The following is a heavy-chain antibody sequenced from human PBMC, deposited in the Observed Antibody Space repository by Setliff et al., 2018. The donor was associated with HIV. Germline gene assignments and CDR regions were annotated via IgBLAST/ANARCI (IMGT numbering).Heavy chain of an antibody. V-gene: IGHV3-23*01. D-gene: IGHD2-2*01. J-gene: IGHJ4*02. Sequence: PGGSLRLSCAASGFTFSSHVMTWVRQAPGKGLGWVSVITPSSTETYYADSVKGRFTISRDDSKNTLSLQMSSLRAEDTALYYCARQPLHCSSINCYGAVYDNWGQGTLVTVSS. CDR2: ITPSSTET. CDR1: GFTFSSHV. CDR3: ARQPLHCSSINCYGAVYDN.